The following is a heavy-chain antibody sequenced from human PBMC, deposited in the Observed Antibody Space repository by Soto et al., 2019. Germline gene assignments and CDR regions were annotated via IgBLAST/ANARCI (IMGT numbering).Heavy chain of an antibody. CDR2: MNPSGGRI. V-gene: IGHV1-46*01. Sequence: ASVKVSCKASGYPFTNYYVHWVRQAPGQGLEWVGIMNPSGGRIVYAQKFQGRVTITRDTSTRTFYMELSSLRSEDTAMYYCAREEVTTVLKYYYGMDVWGQGTTVTVSS. J-gene: IGHJ6*02. CDR1: GYPFTNYY. D-gene: IGHD4-4*01. CDR3: AREEVTTVLKYYYGMDV.